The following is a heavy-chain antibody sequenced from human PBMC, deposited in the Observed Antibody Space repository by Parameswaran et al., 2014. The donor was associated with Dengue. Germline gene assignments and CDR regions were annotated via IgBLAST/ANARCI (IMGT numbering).Heavy chain of an antibody. CDR2: ISGSGGST. D-gene: IGHD6-13*01. V-gene: IGHV3-23*01. Sequence: RWIRQPQEGLEWVSAISGSGGSTYYADSVKGRFTISRDNSKNTLYLQMNSLRAEDTAVYYCAKEIAARRAHDYWGQGTLVTVSS. J-gene: IGHJ4*02. CDR3: AKEIAARRAHDY.